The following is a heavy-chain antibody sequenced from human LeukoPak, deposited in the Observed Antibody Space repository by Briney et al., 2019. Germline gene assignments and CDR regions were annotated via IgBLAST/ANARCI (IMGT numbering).Heavy chain of an antibody. V-gene: IGHV3-23*01. D-gene: IGHD2-2*01. CDR2: ISGSGGST. CDR3: AKDHCSSTSCSPYYYYYGMDV. CDR1: GFTFSSYA. Sequence: QSGGSLRLSCAASGFTFSSYAMSWVRQAPGKGLEWVSAISGSGGSTYYADSVKGRFTISRDNSKNTLYLQMNSLRAEDTAVYYCAKDHCSSTSCSPYYYYYGMDVWGQGTTVTVSS. J-gene: IGHJ6*02.